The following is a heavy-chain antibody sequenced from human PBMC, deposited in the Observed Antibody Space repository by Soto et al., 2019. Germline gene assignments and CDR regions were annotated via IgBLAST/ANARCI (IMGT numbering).Heavy chain of an antibody. CDR1: GFTFSTYW. CDR3: ATVATGSYYWFDP. Sequence: EVQLVESGGGLGQPGGSLRLSCAASGFTFSTYWMHWVRQAPGKGLVWVSRINSDGSRTNYAGSVKGRFTTFRDNAKNTVYLQLNSLTAEDTAVYYCATVATGSYYWFDPWGQGTLVTVSS. V-gene: IGHV3-74*01. CDR2: INSDGSRT. D-gene: IGHD1-26*01. J-gene: IGHJ5*02.